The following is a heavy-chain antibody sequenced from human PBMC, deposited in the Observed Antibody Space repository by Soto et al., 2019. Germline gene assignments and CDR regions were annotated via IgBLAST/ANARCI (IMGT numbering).Heavy chain of an antibody. J-gene: IGHJ4*02. CDR2: ISSSSSTI. Sequence: GGSLRLSCAASGFTFSIYSMNWVRQAPGKGLEWVSYISSSSSTIHYADSVKGRFTISRDNAKNSLYLQMNSLRAEDTAVYYCARDEGGSSWLXFWGQGTLVXVSS. CDR3: ARDEGGSSWLXF. V-gene: IGHV3-48*01. CDR1: GFTFSIYS. D-gene: IGHD6-13*01.